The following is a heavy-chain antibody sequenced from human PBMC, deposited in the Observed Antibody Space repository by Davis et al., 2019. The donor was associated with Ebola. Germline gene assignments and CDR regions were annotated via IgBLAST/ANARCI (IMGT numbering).Heavy chain of an antibody. D-gene: IGHD3-10*01. J-gene: IGHJ6*02. CDR2: IKSKTDGGTT. CDR3: TTITMVRGVISYYYGMDV. V-gene: IGHV3-15*01. Sequence: GESLKISCAASGFTFSNAWMSWLRPAPGKGLEWVGRIKSKTDGGTTDYAAPVKGRFTISRDDSKNTLYLQMNSLKTEDTAVYYCTTITMVRGVISYYYGMDVWGQGTTVTVSS. CDR1: GFTFSNAW.